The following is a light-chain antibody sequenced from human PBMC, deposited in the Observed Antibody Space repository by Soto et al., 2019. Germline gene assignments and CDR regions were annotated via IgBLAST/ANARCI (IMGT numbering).Light chain of an antibody. CDR3: KVWETGSDIPVV. CDR1: NIGSKS. CDR2: DDG. V-gene: IGLV3-21*02. Sequence: SYALTQPPSVSVAPGQTARLTCGANNIGSKSVHWYQQKPGQAPVLVVSDDGDRPSGIPERFSGSKSENTATLTVSRVEAGDEAAFYGKVWETGSDIPVVFGGGTKLTVL. J-gene: IGLJ2*01.